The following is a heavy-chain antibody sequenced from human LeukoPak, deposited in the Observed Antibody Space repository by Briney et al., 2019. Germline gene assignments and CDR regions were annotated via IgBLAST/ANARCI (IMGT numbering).Heavy chain of an antibody. Sequence: GGSLRLSCAASGFTFSSYWMHWVRHAPGKGLVWVSRINSDGSSTSYADSVKGRFTISRDNAKNTLYLQMNSLRAEDTAVYYCASASYSSGWFPTDYWGQGTLVTVSS. CDR3: ASASYSSGWFPTDY. CDR2: INSDGSST. J-gene: IGHJ4*02. CDR1: GFTFSSYW. D-gene: IGHD6-19*01. V-gene: IGHV3-74*01.